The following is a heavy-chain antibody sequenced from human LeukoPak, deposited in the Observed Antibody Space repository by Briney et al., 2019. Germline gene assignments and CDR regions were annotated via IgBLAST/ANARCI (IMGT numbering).Heavy chain of an antibody. CDR3: ASLATLTYGAFEDAFDI. V-gene: IGHV4-59*08. CDR2: IYYSGST. Sequence: KPSETLSLTCTVSGGFISSYYWSWIRQPPGKGPEWIGYIYYSGSTNYTPSLKSRVTISVDTSKNQFSLKLSSVTAADTAVYYCASLATLTYGAFEDAFDIWGQGTMVTVSS. CDR1: GGFISSYY. D-gene: IGHD4/OR15-4a*01. J-gene: IGHJ3*02.